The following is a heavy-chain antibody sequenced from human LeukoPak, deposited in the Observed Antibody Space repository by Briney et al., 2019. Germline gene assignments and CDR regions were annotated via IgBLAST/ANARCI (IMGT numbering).Heavy chain of an antibody. Sequence: ASVKVSCKASGGTFSSYAISWVRQAPGQGLEWMGRIIPIFGTANYAQKFQGRVTITADKSTSTAYMELSSLRSEDTAVYYCARDFPSGHDFWSGPHYYYYMDVWGKGTTVTVSS. CDR1: GGTFSSYA. D-gene: IGHD3-3*01. CDR2: IIPIFGTA. V-gene: IGHV1-69*06. CDR3: ARDFPSGHDFWSGPHYYYYMDV. J-gene: IGHJ6*03.